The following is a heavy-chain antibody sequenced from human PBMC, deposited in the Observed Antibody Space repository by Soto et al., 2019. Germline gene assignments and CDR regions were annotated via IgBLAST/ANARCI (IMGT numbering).Heavy chain of an antibody. CDR1: GGTFSSYA. J-gene: IGHJ6*02. CDR2: IIPIFGTA. Sequence: QVQLVQSGAEVKKPGSSVKVSCKASGGTFSSYAISWVRQAPGQGLEWMGGIIPIFGTANYAQKFQGTVKITADEPTSTAYMELSTLRSENTGVHYCANEVAATYYYYYSMDLWGQGTTVTVSS. CDR3: ANEVAATYYYYYSMDL. D-gene: IGHD2-15*01. V-gene: IGHV1-69*01.